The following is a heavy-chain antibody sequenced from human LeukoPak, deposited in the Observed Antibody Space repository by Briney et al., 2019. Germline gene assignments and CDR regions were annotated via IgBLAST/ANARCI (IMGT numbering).Heavy chain of an antibody. Sequence: ASVKVSCKASGYTFTGYYMHWVRQAPGQGLEWMGWINPNSGGTNYAQKFQGRVTMTRDTSISTAYMELSRLRSDDTAVYYCARDNGGTGTPRWFDPWGQGTLVTVSS. CDR1: GYTFTGYY. V-gene: IGHV1-2*02. CDR2: INPNSGGT. J-gene: IGHJ5*02. CDR3: ARDNGGTGTPRWFDP. D-gene: IGHD1-1*01.